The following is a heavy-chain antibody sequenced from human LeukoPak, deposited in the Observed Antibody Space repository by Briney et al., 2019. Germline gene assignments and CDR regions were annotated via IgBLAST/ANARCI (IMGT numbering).Heavy chain of an antibody. CDR2: ISSSSSYI. D-gene: IGHD2-21*02. CDR3: ASQYCGGDCYNF. J-gene: IGHJ4*02. Sequence: GGSLRLSCAAPGYTFSSYSMNWVRQAPGKGVEWVSSISSSSSYIYYADSVKGRFTISRDNAKNSLYLQMNSLRAEDTAVYYCASQYCGGDCYNFWGQGTLVTVSS. V-gene: IGHV3-21*01. CDR1: GYTFSSYS.